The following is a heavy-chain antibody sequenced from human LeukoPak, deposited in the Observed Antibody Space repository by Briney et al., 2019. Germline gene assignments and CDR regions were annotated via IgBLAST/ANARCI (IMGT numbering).Heavy chain of an antibody. D-gene: IGHD5-24*01. Sequence: PSETLSLTCTVSGGSISSYYWSWIRQPPGKGLEWIGYIYYSGSTNYNPSLKSRVTISVDTSKNQFSLKLSSVTAADTAVYYCARHRRDGSPTQDWGQGILVTVSS. V-gene: IGHV4-59*08. CDR2: IYYSGST. CDR1: GGSISSYY. J-gene: IGHJ4*02. CDR3: ARHRRDGSPTQD.